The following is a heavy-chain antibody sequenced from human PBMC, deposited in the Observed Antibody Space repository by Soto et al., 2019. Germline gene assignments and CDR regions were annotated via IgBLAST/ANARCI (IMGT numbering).Heavy chain of an antibody. J-gene: IGHJ4*02. CDR3: AKDFTPDSRWDIDY. Sequence: EVQLLESGGGLVQPAGSLRLSCAASGFTFSIYTMSWFRQAPGKGLVWVSSIYGNGRSTFYSASVKGRFTISRDNSGNTVYLQMSSLRAEDTAIYYCAKDFTPDSRWDIDYWGQGSLVTVSS. D-gene: IGHD1-26*01. CDR2: IYGNGRST. CDR1: GFTFSIYT. V-gene: IGHV3-23*01.